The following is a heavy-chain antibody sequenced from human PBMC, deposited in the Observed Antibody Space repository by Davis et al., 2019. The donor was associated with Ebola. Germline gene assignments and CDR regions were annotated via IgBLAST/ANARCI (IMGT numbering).Heavy chain of an antibody. J-gene: IGHJ3*02. CDR1: GYTFTTYY. Sequence: AASVKVSCKASGYTFTTYYMHWVRQAPGQGLGWMGIINPSGGRTSYAQKFQGRVTMTRDTSTSTVYMELTSLRSEDTAVYYCARMCSGGSCYNDAFDIWGQGPMVTVSS. CDR3: ARMCSGGSCYNDAFDI. CDR2: INPSGGRT. D-gene: IGHD2-15*01. V-gene: IGHV1-46*01.